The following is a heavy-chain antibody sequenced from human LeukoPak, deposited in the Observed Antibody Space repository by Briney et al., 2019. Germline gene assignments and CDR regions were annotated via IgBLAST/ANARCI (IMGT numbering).Heavy chain of an antibody. V-gene: IGHV1-8*01. D-gene: IGHD2-15*01. CDR3: ARGPYCSGGSCYLYDGMDV. CDR1: GYTFTNYD. J-gene: IGHJ6*02. CDR2: MNPNSGNT. Sequence: ASVKVSCKASGYTFTNYDINWVRQATGQGLEWMGWMNPNSGNTGYAQKFQGRVTMTRNTSISTAYMELSSLRSEDTAVYYCARGPYCSGGSCYLYDGMDVWGQGTTVTVSS.